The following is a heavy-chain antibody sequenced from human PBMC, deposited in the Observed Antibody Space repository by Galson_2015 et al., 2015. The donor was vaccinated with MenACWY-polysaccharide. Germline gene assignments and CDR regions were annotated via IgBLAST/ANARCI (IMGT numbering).Heavy chain of an antibody. V-gene: IGHV3-7*01. D-gene: IGHD3-10*01. CDR2: IKQDGSEK. J-gene: IGHJ4*02. Sequence: SLRLSCAASGFTFSNFWMSWVRQAPGKELEWVASIKQDGSEKYLVDSVKGRFTISRDNAENSLFLQMNSLRAEDTAVYYCARECLVRGVFFDQWGQGSLVTVSS. CDR1: GFTFSNFW. CDR3: ARECLVRGVFFDQ.